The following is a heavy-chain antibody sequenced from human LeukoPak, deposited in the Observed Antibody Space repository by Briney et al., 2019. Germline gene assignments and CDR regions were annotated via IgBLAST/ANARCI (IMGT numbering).Heavy chain of an antibody. D-gene: IGHD6-13*01. CDR3: ARDGYSSSWSDFDY. CDR1: GFTFSSYN. CDR2: MRSSDNTI. J-gene: IGHJ4*02. Sequence: GGSLRLSCTASGFTFSSYNMNWVRQAPGKGLEWVAYMRSSDNTIYYADSVKGRFTISRDNAKNSLYLQVNSLRDEDTAVYYCARDGYSSSWSDFDYWGQGTLVTVSS. V-gene: IGHV3-48*02.